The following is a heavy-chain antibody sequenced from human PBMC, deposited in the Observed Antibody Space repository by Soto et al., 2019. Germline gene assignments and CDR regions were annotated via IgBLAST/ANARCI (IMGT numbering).Heavy chain of an antibody. D-gene: IGHD3-10*01. V-gene: IGHV3-15*01. CDR1: GFTFGDYA. Sequence: PGGSLRLSCTVSGFTFGDYAMSWFRQAPGKGLEWVGHIKSNADGGATDYAAPVKGRFTVSRDDSRNTLYLQLNSLKTEDTAVYYCTTAPFSFITLPGTSFLIGMDVWGQGTTVTVS. J-gene: IGHJ6*02. CDR3: TTAPFSFITLPGTSFLIGMDV. CDR2: IKSNADGGAT.